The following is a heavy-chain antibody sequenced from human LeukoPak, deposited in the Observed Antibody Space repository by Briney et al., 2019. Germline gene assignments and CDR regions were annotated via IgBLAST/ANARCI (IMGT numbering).Heavy chain of an antibody. D-gene: IGHD6-13*01. CDR3: ARGGGTSWLDY. Sequence: SETLSLTCTVSGGSISNYYWSWIRQPAGKGLEWIGRIYTGGSTNYNPSLKSRVTMSVDTSKNQFSLKVSSVTAADTAVYYCARGGGTSWLDYWGQGTLAIVSS. J-gene: IGHJ4*02. V-gene: IGHV4-4*07. CDR1: GGSISNYY. CDR2: IYTGGST.